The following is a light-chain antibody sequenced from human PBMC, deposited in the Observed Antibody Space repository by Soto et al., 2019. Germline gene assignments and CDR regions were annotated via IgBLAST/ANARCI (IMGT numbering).Light chain of an antibody. J-gene: IGKJ1*01. Sequence: DIVMTQSPLSLPVTPGEPASISCRSSQSLLHSNGYNYLDWYLQKPGQSPQLLIYLGSNRASGVPDRFSASGSGTDFTLKISRVEAEDVGVSYCMQAVQTPRTFGQGTKVEIK. CDR1: QSLLHSNGYNY. CDR3: MQAVQTPRT. V-gene: IGKV2-28*01. CDR2: LGS.